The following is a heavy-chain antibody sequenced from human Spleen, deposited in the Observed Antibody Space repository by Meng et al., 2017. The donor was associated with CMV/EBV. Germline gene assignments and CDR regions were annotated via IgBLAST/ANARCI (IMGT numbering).Heavy chain of an antibody. V-gene: IGHV4-34*01. Sequence: SETLSLTCAVYGGSFSGYYWNWIRQPPGKGLEWIGEINHSGSTNNNPSLKSQVTISVETSKNQFSLKLSSVTAADTAVYYCARGHAQAYYNFWSGYYNWFDPWGQGTLVTVSS. CDR2: INHSGST. J-gene: IGHJ5*02. CDR3: ARGHAQAYYNFWSGYYNWFDP. D-gene: IGHD3-3*01. CDR1: GGSFSGYY.